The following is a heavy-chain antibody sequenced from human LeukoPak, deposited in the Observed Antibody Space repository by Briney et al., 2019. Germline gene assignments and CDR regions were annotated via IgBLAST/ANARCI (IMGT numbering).Heavy chain of an antibody. J-gene: IGHJ3*02. CDR3: ARGKSGSYYAAAFDI. D-gene: IGHD1-26*01. CDR1: GCSISSNSYY. CDR2: IYYSGST. Sequence: SETLSLTCAVSGCSISSNSYYWGWIRQPPGKGLECIGSIYYSGSTYYNPSLKSRVTISVDTSKNQFSLKLSSVTAADTAVYYCARGKSGSYYAAAFDIWGQGTMVTVSS. V-gene: IGHV4-39*01.